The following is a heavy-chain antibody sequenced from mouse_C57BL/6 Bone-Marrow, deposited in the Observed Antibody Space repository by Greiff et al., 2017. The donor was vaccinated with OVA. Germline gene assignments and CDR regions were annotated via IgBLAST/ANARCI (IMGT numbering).Heavy chain of an antibody. J-gene: IGHJ2*01. D-gene: IGHD2-1*01. V-gene: IGHV1-50*01. Sequence: QVQLQQPGAELVKPGASVKLSCKASGYTFTSYWMQWVKQGPGQGLAWIGEIDPSDSYTNYNQKFKGKATLTVATSSSTAYMQLSSLTSEDSAVYYCARGGIYYGNLYYFDYWGQGTTLTVSS. CDR3: ARGGIYYGNLYYFDY. CDR2: IDPSDSYT. CDR1: GYTFTSYW.